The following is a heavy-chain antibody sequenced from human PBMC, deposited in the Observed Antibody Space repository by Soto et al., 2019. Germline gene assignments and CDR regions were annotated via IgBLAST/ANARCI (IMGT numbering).Heavy chain of an antibody. CDR3: ARYTTDTYFDV. J-gene: IGHJ6*04. CDR1: GFSLYTRGVG. D-gene: IGHD2-2*02. V-gene: IGHV2-5*02. Sequence: QITLKESRPPLVKPTQTLTLTCSFSGFSLYTRGVGVGCVRQPPGKALEWLALLYWDNTRRYSPSLKNSLTIAKGTSENQVVLTMTNMEPEDTGTYYCARYTTDTYFDVWGKGTTVTVSS. CDR2: LYWDNTR.